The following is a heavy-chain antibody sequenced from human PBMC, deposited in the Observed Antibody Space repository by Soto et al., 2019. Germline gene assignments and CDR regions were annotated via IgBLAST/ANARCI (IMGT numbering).Heavy chain of an antibody. D-gene: IGHD1-26*01. Sequence: SETLSLTCDVYGGSFSGYIWTWIRQTPGKGLQWIGQINHSGSANYNPSLKSRVTISVHTSNSQFSLELSSVTAADTAVYYCARGLISGSHYSGGWYYFDSWGQGTQVTVS. CDR3: ARGLISGSHYSGGWYYFDS. V-gene: IGHV4-34*01. CDR2: INHSGSA. CDR1: GGSFSGYI. J-gene: IGHJ4*02.